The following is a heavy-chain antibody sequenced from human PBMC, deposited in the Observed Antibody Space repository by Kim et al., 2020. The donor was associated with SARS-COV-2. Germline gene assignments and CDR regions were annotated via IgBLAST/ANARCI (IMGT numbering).Heavy chain of an antibody. CDR1: GFTFSSYA. Sequence: GGSLRLSCAASGFTFSSYAMNWVRQAPGKGLEWVSVIGGSGYHTYYADFVKGRFTISRDNSKNTLFLQMNSLRAEDTAIYYCAKDTGSRSFDYWGQGTLLTVSS. D-gene: IGHD2-15*01. J-gene: IGHJ4*02. CDR2: IGGSGYHT. CDR3: AKDTGSRSFDY. V-gene: IGHV3-23*01.